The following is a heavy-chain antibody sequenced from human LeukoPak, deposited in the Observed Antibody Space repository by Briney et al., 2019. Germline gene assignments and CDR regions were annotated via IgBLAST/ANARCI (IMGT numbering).Heavy chain of an antibody. CDR2: IWYDGSNK. V-gene: IGHV3-33*01. D-gene: IGHD3-16*01. J-gene: IGHJ6*03. CDR3: ARASGGGTPYYYYYMDV. CDR1: GFTFSSYG. Sequence: GGSLRLSCAASGFTFSSYGMHWVRQAPGKGPEWVAVIWYDGSNKYYVDSVKGRFTISRDNAKNSLYLQMNSLRAEDTAVYYCARASGGGTPYYYYYMDVWGKGTTVTVSS.